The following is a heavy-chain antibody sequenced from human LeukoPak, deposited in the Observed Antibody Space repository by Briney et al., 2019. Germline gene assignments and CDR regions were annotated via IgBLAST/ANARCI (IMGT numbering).Heavy chain of an antibody. V-gene: IGHV3-30*02. Sequence: TGGSLRLSCAASGFSFTTYWMSWVRQTPGKGLEWVAFIRYDGSNKYYADSVKGRFTISRDNSKNTLYLQMNSLRAEDTAVYYCAKPYDILTGYSGQFDYWGQGTLVTVSS. J-gene: IGHJ4*02. D-gene: IGHD3-9*01. CDR3: AKPYDILTGYSGQFDY. CDR1: GFSFTTYW. CDR2: IRYDGSNK.